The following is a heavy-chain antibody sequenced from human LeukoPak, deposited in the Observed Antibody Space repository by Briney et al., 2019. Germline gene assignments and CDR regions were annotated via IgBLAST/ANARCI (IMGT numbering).Heavy chain of an antibody. Sequence: PGGSLRLSCVASGFTFSSYWMTWVRQAPGKWLEWVANIKQDGSEKYYVDSAKGRFTISRDNGKKSLYLQMNSLRVEDTAVYYCARGRGNSSSWYWDYWGQGTLVTVSS. J-gene: IGHJ4*02. CDR1: GFTFSSYW. CDR3: ARGRGNSSSWYWDY. D-gene: IGHD6-13*01. V-gene: IGHV3-7*01. CDR2: IKQDGSEK.